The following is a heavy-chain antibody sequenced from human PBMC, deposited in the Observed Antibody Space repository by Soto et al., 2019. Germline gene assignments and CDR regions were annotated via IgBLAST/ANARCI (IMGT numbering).Heavy chain of an antibody. CDR3: ATLCGGACFTDY. J-gene: IGHJ4*02. Sequence: QVQLVQSGAEVKKPGASVKVSCRASGYTFTSYTMHWVRQAPGQRLEWMGWINTGNGNTKYSQKFQGRVTITRDTSASPAYMELSSLRSEDTAVYYCATLCGGACFTDYWGQGTLVTVSS. D-gene: IGHD2-21*02. CDR2: INTGNGNT. CDR1: GYTFTSYT. V-gene: IGHV1-3*04.